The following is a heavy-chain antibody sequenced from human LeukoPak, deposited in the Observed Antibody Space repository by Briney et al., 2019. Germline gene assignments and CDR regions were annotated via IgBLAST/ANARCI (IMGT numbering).Heavy chain of an antibody. D-gene: IGHD1-1*01. CDR2: IKEDRTAD. CDR3: VRGGWELDY. J-gene: IGHJ4*02. CDR1: GFSVRDVW. V-gene: IGHV3-7*02. Sequence: GGSLRLSCAASGFSVRDVWMAWGCQAPRKGLEWVAHIKEDRTADYYVDSVKGRFSISKDDGKNPLHLQMNSLRVEDTAVYYCVRGGWELDYWGQGTLVTVSS.